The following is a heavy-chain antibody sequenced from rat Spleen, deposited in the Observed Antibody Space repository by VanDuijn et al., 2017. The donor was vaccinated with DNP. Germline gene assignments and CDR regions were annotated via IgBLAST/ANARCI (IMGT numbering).Heavy chain of an antibody. Sequence: EVQLVESGGGLVQPGRSLKFSCAASGFTFSDYDMAWVRQAPTKGLEWVATIIYDGSGTYYRDSVKGRFTISRDNSKSTLYLQVDSLRSEDTATYYCATLMYATDYYYFYYWGQGVMVTVSS. CDR1: GFTFSDYD. CDR2: IIYDGSGT. CDR3: ATLMYATDYYYFYY. D-gene: IGHD1-6*01. V-gene: IGHV5-7*01. J-gene: IGHJ2*01.